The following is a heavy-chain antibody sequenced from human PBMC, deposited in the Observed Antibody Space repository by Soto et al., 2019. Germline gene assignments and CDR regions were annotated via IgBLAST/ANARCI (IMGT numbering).Heavy chain of an antibody. Sequence: GGSLRLSCAASGFTFSSYSMNWVRQAPGKGLEWVSSISSSSSYIYYADSVKGRFTISRDNAKNSLYLQMNSLRAEDTAVYYCASVPLGIWFGESPLDYWGQGTLVTVSS. CDR1: GFTFSSYS. CDR2: ISSSSSYI. J-gene: IGHJ4*02. D-gene: IGHD3-10*01. CDR3: ASVPLGIWFGESPLDY. V-gene: IGHV3-21*01.